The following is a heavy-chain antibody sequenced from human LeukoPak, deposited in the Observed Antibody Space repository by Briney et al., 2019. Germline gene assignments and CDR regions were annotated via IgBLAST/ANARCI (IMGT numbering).Heavy chain of an antibody. D-gene: IGHD4/OR15-4a*01. CDR1: GFTFSSYE. V-gene: IGHV3-21*05. CDR2: ISRRSRHV. Sequence: GGSLRLSCAASGFTFSSYEMNWVRQAPGKGLEWVSYISRRSRHVYYAGSVKGRFTISRDNAKNSLYLQMNSLRAEDMAVYFCVRDLMGSGATTAYLHHWGQGTLVTVSS. CDR3: VRDLMGSGATTAYLHH. J-gene: IGHJ1*01.